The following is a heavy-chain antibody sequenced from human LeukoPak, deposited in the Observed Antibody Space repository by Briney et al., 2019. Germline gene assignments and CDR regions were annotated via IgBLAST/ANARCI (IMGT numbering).Heavy chain of an antibody. CDR3: ARDLTYYYDRDDAFDI. V-gene: IGHV3-21*01. D-gene: IGHD3-22*01. CDR2: ISSSSSYI. J-gene: IGHJ3*02. CDR1: GFTFSSYS. Sequence: PGGSLRLSCAASGFTFSSYSMNWVRQAPGKGLEWVSSISSSSSYIYYADSVKGRFTISRDNAKNSLYLQMNSLRAEDTAVYYCARDLTYYYDRDDAFDIWGQGTMVTVSS.